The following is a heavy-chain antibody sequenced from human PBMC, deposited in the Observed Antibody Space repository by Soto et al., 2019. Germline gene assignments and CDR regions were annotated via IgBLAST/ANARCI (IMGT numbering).Heavy chain of an antibody. CDR2: IKSDGSGT. V-gene: IGHV3-74*01. Sequence: HPGGSLRLSCAASGFTFSSYWMHWVRQAPGKGLVWVSRIKSDGSGTYYADSVKGRLTISRDNAKNTLYLQMNSLRVEDTAVYYCAMLGYSSGWYPQHFQHWGQGTLVTVSS. CDR1: GFTFSSYW. CDR3: AMLGYSSGWYPQHFQH. D-gene: IGHD6-19*01. J-gene: IGHJ1*01.